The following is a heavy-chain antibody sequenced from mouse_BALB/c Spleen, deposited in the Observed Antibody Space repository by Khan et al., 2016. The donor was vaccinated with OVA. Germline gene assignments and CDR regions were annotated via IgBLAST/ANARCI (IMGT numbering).Heavy chain of an antibody. CDR1: GFTFSNYA. D-gene: IGHD1-3*01. Sequence: EVQLVESGGGLVKPGGSLKLSCAASGFTFSNYAMSWVRQSPAKRLEWVVSISSGDSTYYPDTVMGRFTITRDNAKNNLYLQMNSLRSEDTAIYYCARNYWFDYWGQGTMVTVSA. CDR3: ARNYWFDY. V-gene: IGHV5-6-5*01. CDR2: ISSGDST. J-gene: IGHJ3*01.